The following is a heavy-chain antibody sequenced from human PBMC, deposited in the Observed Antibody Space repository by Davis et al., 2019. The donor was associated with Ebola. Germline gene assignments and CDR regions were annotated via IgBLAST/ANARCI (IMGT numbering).Heavy chain of an antibody. CDR2: IKQDGSEK. J-gene: IGHJ4*02. CDR3: ARDLGYYGSGNTFF. V-gene: IGHV3-7*03. D-gene: IGHD3-10*01. CDR1: GFTFISYW. Sequence: GESLKISCAASGFTFISYWMNWVRQAPGKGLEWVANIKQDGSEKYYVDSVKGRFTISRDNSKNTLYLQMNSLRAEDTAVYYCARDLGYYGSGNTFFWGQGTLVTVSS.